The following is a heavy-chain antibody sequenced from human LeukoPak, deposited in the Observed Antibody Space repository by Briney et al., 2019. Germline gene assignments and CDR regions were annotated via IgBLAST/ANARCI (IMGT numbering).Heavy chain of an antibody. D-gene: IGHD3-10*01. Sequence: SETLSLTCTVSGGSISSGGYYWSWIRQPPGKGLEWIGYIYHSGSTYYNPSLKSRVTISVDKSKNQFSLKLSSVTAADTAVYYCARMVRGVINYWGQGTLVTVSS. CDR1: GGSISSGGYY. V-gene: IGHV4-30-2*01. J-gene: IGHJ4*02. CDR2: IYHSGST. CDR3: ARMVRGVINY.